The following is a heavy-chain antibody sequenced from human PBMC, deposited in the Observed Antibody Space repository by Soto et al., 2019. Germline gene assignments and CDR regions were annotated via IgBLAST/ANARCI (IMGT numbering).Heavy chain of an antibody. V-gene: IGHV3-7*01. CDR2: IKQDGSEK. Sequence: GGSLRLSCAASGFTFSSYWMSWVRQAPGKGLEWVANIKQDGSEKYYVDSVKGRFTISRDNAKNSLYLQMNSLRAEDTAVYYCARDFRSRVVVVAGAFDIWGQGTMVTVSS. CDR1: GFTFSSYW. CDR3: ARDFRSRVVVVAGAFDI. J-gene: IGHJ3*02. D-gene: IGHD2-15*01.